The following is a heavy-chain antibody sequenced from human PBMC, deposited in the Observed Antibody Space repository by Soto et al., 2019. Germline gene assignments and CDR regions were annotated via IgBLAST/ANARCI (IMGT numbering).Heavy chain of an antibody. D-gene: IGHD5-18*01. CDR1: GGTFSSYA. J-gene: IGHJ6*02. V-gene: IGHV1-69*13. CDR3: ARGPIQLWFNYYYGMDV. CDR2: IIPIFGTA. Sequence: RASVKVSCKASGGTFSSYAISWVRQAPGQGLEWMGGIIPIFGTANYAQKFQGRVTITADESTSTAYMELSSLRSEDTAVYYCARGPIQLWFNYYYGMDVWGQGTTVTVSS.